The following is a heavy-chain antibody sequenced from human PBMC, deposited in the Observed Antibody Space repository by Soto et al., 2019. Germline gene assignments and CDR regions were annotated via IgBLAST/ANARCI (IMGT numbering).Heavy chain of an antibody. V-gene: IGHV4-34*01. CDR3: ARGMWVFIVVVPAREAGYYYYGMDV. D-gene: IGHD2-2*01. CDR1: GGSFSGYY. Sequence: KTSETLSLTCAVYGGSFSGYYWSWIRQPPGKGLEWIGEINHSGSTNYNPSLKSRVTISVDTSKNQFSLKLSSVTAADTAVYYCARGMWVFIVVVPAREAGYYYYGMDVWGQGTTVTVSS. CDR2: INHSGST. J-gene: IGHJ6*02.